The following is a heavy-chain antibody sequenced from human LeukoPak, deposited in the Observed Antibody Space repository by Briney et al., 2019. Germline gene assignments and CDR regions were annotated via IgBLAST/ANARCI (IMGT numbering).Heavy chain of an antibody. CDR3: AKEGYGFSFDY. V-gene: IGHV4-4*07. Sequence: ASETLSLTCSVSGGSISSYYWSWIRQPAGKGLEWIGRIYTSGSTDYNPSLKSRVSMSVDTSKNQFSLKLSSVTAADAAVYYCAKEGYGFSFDYWGQGTLVTVSS. CDR2: IYTSGST. CDR1: GGSISSYY. D-gene: IGHD5-18*01. J-gene: IGHJ4*02.